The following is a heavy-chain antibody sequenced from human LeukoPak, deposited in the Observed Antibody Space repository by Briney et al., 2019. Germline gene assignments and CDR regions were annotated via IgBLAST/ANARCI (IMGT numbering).Heavy chain of an antibody. D-gene: IGHD3-3*01. V-gene: IGHV3-30-3*01. J-gene: IGHJ4*02. CDR3: ARTPNTYYEFWSGYDY. CDR2: ISYDGSNK. Sequence: GGSLRLSCAASGFTFSSYAMHWVRQAPGKGLEWVAVISYDGSNKYYADSVKGRFTISRDNSKNTLYLQMNSLRAEDTAVYYCARTPNTYYEFWSGYDYWGQGTLVTVSS. CDR1: GFTFSSYA.